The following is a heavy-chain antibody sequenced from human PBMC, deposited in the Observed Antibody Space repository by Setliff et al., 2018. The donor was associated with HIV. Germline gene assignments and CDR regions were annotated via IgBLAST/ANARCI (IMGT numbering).Heavy chain of an antibody. CDR3: AAASSWDPLLDY. V-gene: IGHV4-39*07. D-gene: IGHD6-13*01. J-gene: IGHJ4*02. CDR1: GASISSNSYY. Sequence: SETLSLTCSVSGASISSNSYYWGWIRQPPGKGLEWVGSIYYNGSTNYNPSLKSRVTISVDTSMDQFSLKLNSVTAADTAVYYCAAASSWDPLLDYWGQGTLVTVSS. CDR2: IYYNGST.